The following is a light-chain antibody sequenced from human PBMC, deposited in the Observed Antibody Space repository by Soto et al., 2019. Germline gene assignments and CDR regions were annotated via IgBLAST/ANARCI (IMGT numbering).Light chain of an antibody. CDR2: AAS. J-gene: IGKJ1*01. Sequence: AVQMTQSPSSLSASVGDRVTITCRASQDIRNGLGWYQQKPGKAPELLIYAASSLQSGVPSRFSGGASGTDFTLTISRRQPEDFATYYCLQDHIYPWTFGQGTKVEI. V-gene: IGKV1-6*01. CDR3: LQDHIYPWT. CDR1: QDIRNG.